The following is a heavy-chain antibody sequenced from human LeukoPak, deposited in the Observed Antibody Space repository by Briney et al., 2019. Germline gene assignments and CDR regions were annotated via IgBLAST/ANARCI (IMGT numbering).Heavy chain of an antibody. D-gene: IGHD2-2*01. CDR2: IKQDGSEN. CDR3: ARERYCTTATCYVGVPFDY. CDR1: GFIISTYY. Sequence: GGSLRLSCAASGFIISTYYMTWVRQAPGKGLEWVAGIKQDGSENYYVDSVKGRFTVSRDNSKNSLYLQMNSLRAEDTAVYFCARERYCTTATCYVGVPFDYWGQGTPVTVSS. V-gene: IGHV3-7*01. J-gene: IGHJ4*02.